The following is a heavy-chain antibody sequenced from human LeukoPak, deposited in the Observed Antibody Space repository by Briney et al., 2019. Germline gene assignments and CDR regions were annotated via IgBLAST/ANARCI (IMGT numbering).Heavy chain of an antibody. CDR3: AREGTAMVNDAFDI. CDR1: GFTFSTYA. CDR2: ISYDGSNK. V-gene: IGHV3-30*04. Sequence: PGGSLRLSCAASGFTFSTYAMHWVRQAPGKGLEWVAVISYDGSNKYYADSVKGRFTISRDNSKNTLYLQMNGLRAEDTAVYYCAREGTAMVNDAFDIWGQGTMVTVSS. D-gene: IGHD5-18*01. J-gene: IGHJ3*02.